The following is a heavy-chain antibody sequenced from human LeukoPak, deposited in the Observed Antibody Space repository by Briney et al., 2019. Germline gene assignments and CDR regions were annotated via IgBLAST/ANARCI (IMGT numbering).Heavy chain of an antibody. Sequence: GSLRLSCAASGFTFSSYTMNWVRQAPGKGLEWVSSISSSSYIYYADSMKGRLTISRDNAKNSLDLQMNSLRAEDTAVYYCARDLWGYSAYSDWGQGTLVTVSS. CDR1: GFTFSSYT. V-gene: IGHV3-21*01. CDR2: ISSSSYI. CDR3: ARDLWGYSAYSD. D-gene: IGHD5-12*01. J-gene: IGHJ4*02.